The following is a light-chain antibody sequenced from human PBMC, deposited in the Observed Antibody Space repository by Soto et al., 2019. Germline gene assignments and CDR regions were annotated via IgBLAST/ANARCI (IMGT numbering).Light chain of an antibody. CDR2: DNI. V-gene: IGLV3-21*02. CDR3: QVWDSSRDLGV. CDR1: AIGAKN. Sequence: SYVLTQPPSVSVAPGQTARIPCGGSAIGAKNVHWYHQKPGQAPVLVISDNIDRPSGIPERFSGSNSGNTATLTISRVEAGDEADYFCQVWDSSRDLGVFGGGTQLTVL. J-gene: IGLJ3*02.